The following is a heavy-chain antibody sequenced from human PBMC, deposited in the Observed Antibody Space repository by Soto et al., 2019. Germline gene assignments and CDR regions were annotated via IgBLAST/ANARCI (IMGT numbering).Heavy chain of an antibody. CDR1: GGSFSGYY. V-gene: IGHV4-34*01. CDR3: ARVKKAFIAAAGTPYYFDY. CDR2: INHSGST. D-gene: IGHD6-13*01. Sequence: AVYGGSFSGYYWSWIRQPPGKGLEWIGEINHSGSTNYNPSLKSRVTISVDTSKNQFTLKLSSVTAADTAVYYCARVKKAFIAAAGTPYYFDYWGQGTLVTVSS. J-gene: IGHJ4*02.